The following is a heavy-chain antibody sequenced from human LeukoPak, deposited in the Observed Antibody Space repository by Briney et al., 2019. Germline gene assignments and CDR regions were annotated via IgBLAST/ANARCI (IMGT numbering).Heavy chain of an antibody. D-gene: IGHD5-12*01. CDR3: AGQPLGNDYFFDY. CDR2: TYYRSKWYN. CDR1: GDSVSSDSGA. V-gene: IGHV6-1*01. J-gene: IGHJ4*02. Sequence: SQTLSLTYAISGDSVSSDSGAWNWIRQSPSRGLEWLGRTYYRSKWYNDYAVSVKSRITINPDTSKNQFSLQLNSVTPEDTAVYYCAGQPLGNDYFFDYWGQGTLVTVSS.